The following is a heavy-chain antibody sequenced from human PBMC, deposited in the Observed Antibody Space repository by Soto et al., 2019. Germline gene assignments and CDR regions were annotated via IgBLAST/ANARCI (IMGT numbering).Heavy chain of an antibody. V-gene: IGHV3-23*01. J-gene: IGHJ4*02. Sequence: EVQLLESGGGLVQPGGSLRLSCAASGFTFSSYAMSWVRQAPGKGLEWVSAISGSGGSTYYADSVKGRFTISRDNSKNTLYLQMNSLRAEDTAVYYCAKDLGYCSGGSCSPYFDYWGQGTLVTVSS. CDR3: AKDLGYCSGGSCSPYFDY. CDR1: GFTFSSYA. D-gene: IGHD2-15*01. CDR2: ISGSGGST.